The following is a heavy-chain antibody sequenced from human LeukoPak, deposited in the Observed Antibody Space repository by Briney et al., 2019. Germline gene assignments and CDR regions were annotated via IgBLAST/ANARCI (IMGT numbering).Heavy chain of an antibody. D-gene: IGHD5-12*01. Sequence: ASVKVSCKASGYTFTSYYMHWVRQAPGQGLEWMGIINPSGGSTTYAQKFQGRVTMTRDTSTSTVYMELSSLRSEDTAVYYCARTISDWYFDLWGRGTLVTVSS. CDR2: INPSGGST. CDR3: ARTISDWYFDL. J-gene: IGHJ2*01. CDR1: GYTFTSYY. V-gene: IGHV1-46*01.